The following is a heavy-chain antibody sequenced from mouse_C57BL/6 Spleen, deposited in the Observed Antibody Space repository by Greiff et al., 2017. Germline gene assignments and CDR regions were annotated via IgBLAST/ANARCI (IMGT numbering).Heavy chain of an antibody. CDR3: ARSYYGNYDAMDY. D-gene: IGHD2-1*01. Sequence: EVMLVESGGGLVKPGGSLKLSCAASGFTFSDYGMHWVRQAPEKGLEWVAYISSGSSTIYYADTVKGRFTISRDNAKNTLFLQMTSLRSEYTAMXYCARSYYGNYDAMDYWGQGTSGTVSS. V-gene: IGHV5-17*01. CDR2: ISSGSSTI. J-gene: IGHJ4*01. CDR1: GFTFSDYG.